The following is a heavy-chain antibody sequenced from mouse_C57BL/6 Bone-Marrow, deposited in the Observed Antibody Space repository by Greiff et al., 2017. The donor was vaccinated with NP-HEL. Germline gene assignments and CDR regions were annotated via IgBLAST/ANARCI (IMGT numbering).Heavy chain of an antibody. V-gene: IGHV1-50*01. CDR1: GYTFTSYW. CDR3: ARGWLLRSAMDY. J-gene: IGHJ4*01. Sequence: QVQLQQPGAELVKPGASVKLSCKASGYTFTSYWMQWVKQRPGQGLEWIGEIDPSDSYTTYNQKFQGKATLTVATSSSTAYMQLSSLTSEDSAVYYCARGWLLRSAMDYWGQGTSVTVSS. CDR2: IDPSDSYT. D-gene: IGHD2-3*01.